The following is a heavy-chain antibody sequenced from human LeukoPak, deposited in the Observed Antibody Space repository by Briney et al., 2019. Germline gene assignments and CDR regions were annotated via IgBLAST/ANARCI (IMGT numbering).Heavy chain of an antibody. CDR2: ISSSSGYI. J-gene: IGHJ4*02. CDR1: GFTFSTYT. Sequence: PGGSLRLPCTASGFTFSTYTMNWVRQAPGKGLEWVSSISSSSGYIYYADSVKGRFTVSRDNAENSVYLQMNSLRAEDTAMYYCARKYYYDSSTYYSFDNWGQGTLVTVSS. D-gene: IGHD3-22*01. CDR3: ARKYYYDSSTYYSFDN. V-gene: IGHV3-21*01.